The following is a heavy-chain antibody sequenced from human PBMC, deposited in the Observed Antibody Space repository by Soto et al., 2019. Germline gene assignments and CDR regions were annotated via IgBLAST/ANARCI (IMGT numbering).Heavy chain of an antibody. J-gene: IGHJ3*02. Sequence: EVQLVESGGGLVQPGGSQKLSWVASGFTFSGSAMHWVRQASGKGLEWVGRIRSKANSDATAYGASVKGRFTISRDDSKNTAYLQMNSLKTEDTAVYYCVRYCSGGSCPDAFDIWGQGTMVTVSS. CDR3: VRYCSGGSCPDAFDI. D-gene: IGHD2-15*01. CDR2: IRSKANSDAT. CDR1: GFTFSGSA. V-gene: IGHV3-73*02.